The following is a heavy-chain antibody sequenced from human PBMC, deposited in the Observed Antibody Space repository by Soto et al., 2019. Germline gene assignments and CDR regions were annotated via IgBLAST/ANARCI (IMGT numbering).Heavy chain of an antibody. D-gene: IGHD2-21*02. Sequence: QVQLVQSGAEVKKPGASVKVSCKASGYTFTSYAMHWVRQAPGQRLEWMGWINAGNGNTKYSQKFQGRVTITRDTSASTAYIKLSSLRSDDTGVYYYAEGFSGGDADWFDRWGQGSRVNVSS. CDR2: INAGNGNT. CDR3: AEGFSGGDADWFDR. V-gene: IGHV1-3*01. CDR1: GYTFTSYA. J-gene: IGHJ5*02.